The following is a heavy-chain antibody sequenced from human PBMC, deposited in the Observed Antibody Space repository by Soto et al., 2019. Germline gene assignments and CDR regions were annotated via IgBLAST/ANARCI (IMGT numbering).Heavy chain of an antibody. CDR3: ARDQYRSSWYGENWFDP. D-gene: IGHD6-13*01. CDR1: GGSISSYY. Sequence: QVQLQESGPGLVKPSETLSLTCTVSGGSISSYYWSWIRQPAGKGLEWIGRIYTSGSTNYNPSLKSRVTMSVDTSKNQFSLKLSSVTAADTAVYYCARDQYRSSWYGENWFDPWGQGTLFTFSS. J-gene: IGHJ5*02. CDR2: IYTSGST. V-gene: IGHV4-4*07.